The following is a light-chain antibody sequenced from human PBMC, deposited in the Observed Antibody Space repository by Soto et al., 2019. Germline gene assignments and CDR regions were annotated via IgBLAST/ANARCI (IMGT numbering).Light chain of an antibody. CDR2: AAS. J-gene: IGKJ1*01. V-gene: IGKV1D-8*01. CDR1: QAISNF. CDR3: QQYYSFPPT. Sequence: VIWMTQSPSLLSASTGDRVTISCRMSQAISNFLAWYQQKPGKAPELLISAASTLQSGVPSRFGGSGSGTDFTLTISYLQSEDFATYYCQQYYSFPPTFGQGTKVEIK.